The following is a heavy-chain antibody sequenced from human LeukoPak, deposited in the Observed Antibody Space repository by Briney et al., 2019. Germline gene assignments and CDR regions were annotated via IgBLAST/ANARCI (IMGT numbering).Heavy chain of an antibody. Sequence: GRSLRLSCAASGFTFDDYAMHWVRQAPGKGLEWVSGTRRNSVSIGYADFVKGRFTISRDNAKNSLYLQMNSLSAEDTALYYCAKDKGGNSRYYYYYYGMDVWGQGTTVTVSS. CDR3: AKDKGGNSRYYYYYYGMDV. D-gene: IGHD4-23*01. CDR2: TRRNSVSI. V-gene: IGHV3-9*01. J-gene: IGHJ6*02. CDR1: GFTFDDYA.